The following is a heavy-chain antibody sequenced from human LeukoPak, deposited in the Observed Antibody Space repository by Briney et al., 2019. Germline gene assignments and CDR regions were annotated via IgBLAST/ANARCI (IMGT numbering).Heavy chain of an antibody. CDR2: IHSGGTT. J-gene: IGHJ4*02. CDR3: TKDPGYGLGIDFGDF. V-gene: IGHV3-66*01. D-gene: IGHD5-18*01. CDR1: GFTISNNY. Sequence: PGGSLRLSCAASGFTISNNYMRWVRQAPGRGPEWVSVIHSGGTTHYADSVKGRFTISRDNSNNTLFLQIDSLRADDRAVYHCTKDPGYGLGIDFGDFWGQGIPVTVSS.